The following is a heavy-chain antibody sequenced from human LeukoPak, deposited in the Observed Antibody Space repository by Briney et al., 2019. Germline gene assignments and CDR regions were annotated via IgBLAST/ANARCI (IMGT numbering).Heavy chain of an antibody. D-gene: IGHD6-6*01. CDR1: GGSISSYY. CDR3: ASTYSSSSGLNW. Sequence: PSETLSLTCTVCGGSISSYYWSWIRQPPGKGLEWIGYIYYTGSTKYNPSLKSRVTISVDMSKNQFSLNLSSVTAADTAVYYCASTYSSSSGLNWWGQGTLVTVSS. CDR2: IYYTGST. J-gene: IGHJ4*02. V-gene: IGHV4-59*01.